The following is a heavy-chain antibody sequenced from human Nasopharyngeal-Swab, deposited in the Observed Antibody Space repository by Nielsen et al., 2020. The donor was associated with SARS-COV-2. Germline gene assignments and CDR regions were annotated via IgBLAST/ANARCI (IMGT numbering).Heavy chain of an antibody. CDR1: GGTFSSYA. V-gene: IGHV1-69*13. CDR2: IIPIFGTA. Sequence: SVKVSCKASGGTFSSYAISWVRQAPGQGLEWMGGIIPIFGTANYAQKFQGRVTITADETTSTAYMELSSLRSEDTAVYYCARGEGSYTRSFDYWGQGTLVTVFS. J-gene: IGHJ4*02. D-gene: IGHD1-26*01. CDR3: ARGEGSYTRSFDY.